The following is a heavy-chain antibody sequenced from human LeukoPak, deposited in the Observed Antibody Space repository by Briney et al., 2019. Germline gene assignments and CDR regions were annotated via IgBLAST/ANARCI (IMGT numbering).Heavy chain of an antibody. Sequence: GGSLRLSCAASGFTFSSFAMHWVRQAPGRGLQWVATVSYHGSNTYYADSVKGRFTISRDNSKNTLYLQMNSLRTEDTAVYYRARETGSYDSNGYYSYWGQGTLVTVSS. V-gene: IGHV3-30*04. CDR2: VSYHGSNT. J-gene: IGHJ4*02. CDR3: ARETGSYDSNGYYSY. D-gene: IGHD3-22*01. CDR1: GFTFSSFA.